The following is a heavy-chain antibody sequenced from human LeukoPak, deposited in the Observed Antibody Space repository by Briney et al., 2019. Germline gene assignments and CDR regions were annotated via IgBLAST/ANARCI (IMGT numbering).Heavy chain of an antibody. V-gene: IGHV3-30*04. CDR3: ARDLNSYAHYYYYGMDV. J-gene: IGHJ6*02. D-gene: IGHD5-18*01. Sequence: GRSLRLSCAASGFTFSSYAMHWVRQAPGKGLEWVAVISYDGSNKYYADSVKGRFTISRDNSKNTLYLQMNSLRAEDTAVYYCARDLNSYAHYYYYGMDVWGQGITVTVSS. CDR2: ISYDGSNK. CDR1: GFTFSSYA.